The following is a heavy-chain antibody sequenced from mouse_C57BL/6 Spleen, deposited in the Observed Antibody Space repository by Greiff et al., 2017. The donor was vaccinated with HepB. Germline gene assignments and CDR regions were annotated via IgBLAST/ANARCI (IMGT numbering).Heavy chain of an antibody. Sequence: EVHLVESGGGLVKPGGSLKLSCAASGFTFSDYGMHWVRQAPEKGLEWVAYISSGSSTIYCADTVKGRFTISRDNAKNTLFLQMTSLRSEDTAMYYCARRDYAAYYAMDYWGQGTSVTVSS. CDR2: ISSGSSTI. CDR1: GFTFSDYG. D-gene: IGHD1-1*01. V-gene: IGHV5-17*01. CDR3: ARRDYAAYYAMDY. J-gene: IGHJ4*01.